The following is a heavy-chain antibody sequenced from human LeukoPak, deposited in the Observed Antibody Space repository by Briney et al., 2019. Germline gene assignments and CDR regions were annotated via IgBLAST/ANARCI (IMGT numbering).Heavy chain of an antibody. CDR2: IYTSGST. CDR1: GGSISSGSYY. Sequence: PSQTLSLTCTVSGGSISSGSYYWSWIRQPAGKGLEWIGRIYTSGSTNYNPSLKSRVTISVDTSKNQFSLKLSSVTAADTAVYYCARDEGANRYYYYMDVWGKGTTVTVSS. V-gene: IGHV4-61*02. J-gene: IGHJ6*03. CDR3: ARDEGANRYYYYMDV. D-gene: IGHD1-26*01.